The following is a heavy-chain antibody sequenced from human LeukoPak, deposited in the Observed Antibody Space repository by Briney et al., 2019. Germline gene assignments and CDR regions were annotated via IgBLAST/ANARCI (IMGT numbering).Heavy chain of an antibody. D-gene: IGHD6-13*01. CDR1: GLTFSSYS. CDR2: ISSSSSYI. V-gene: IGHV3-21*01. J-gene: IGHJ5*02. CDR3: ARDRGRAGSSWMSWFDP. Sequence: PGGSLRLSCAASGLTFSSYSMNWVRQAPGKGLEWVSSISSSSSYIYYADSVKGRFTISRDNAKNSLYLQMNSLRAEDTAVYYCARDRGRAGSSWMSWFDPWGQGTLVTVSS.